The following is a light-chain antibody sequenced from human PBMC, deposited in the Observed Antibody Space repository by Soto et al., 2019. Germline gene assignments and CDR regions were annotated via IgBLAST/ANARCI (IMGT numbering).Light chain of an antibody. CDR3: LQHNSYPWT. V-gene: IGKV3-20*01. CDR1: EIINSGY. Sequence: NLRTQSPNTLSLSAGEEATLFCRASEIINSGYLAWYKQKPGRAPRLLIYGASNRATGIPDRFSGSGSGTEFTLTISSLQPEDFETYYCLQHNSYPWTFGQGTKVDIK. CDR2: GAS. J-gene: IGKJ1*01.